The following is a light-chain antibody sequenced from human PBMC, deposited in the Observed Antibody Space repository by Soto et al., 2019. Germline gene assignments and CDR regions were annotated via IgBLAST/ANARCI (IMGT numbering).Light chain of an antibody. Sequence: DIQMTQSPTSLSASVGDRVTITCRASQDIRNFVAWYQQKPGKAPKLLIYAASTLQSGVTSRFSGSGYGTDFTLNINRLKSSHVTTFSCPPYSSVPVFGPGTKVEIK. J-gene: IGKJ3*01. V-gene: IGKV1-27*01. CDR2: AAS. CDR3: PPYSSVPV. CDR1: QDIRNF.